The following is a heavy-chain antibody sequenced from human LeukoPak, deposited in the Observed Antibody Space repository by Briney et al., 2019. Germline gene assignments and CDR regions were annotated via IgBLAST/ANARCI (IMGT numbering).Heavy chain of an antibody. CDR1: GYTFTGYY. CDR2: INPNSGGT. CDR3: ARGNWGSRGYFDY. D-gene: IGHD7-27*01. J-gene: IGHJ4*02. V-gene: IGHV1-2*02. Sequence: GASVKVSCKASGYTFTGYYMHWVRQAPGQGLEWMGWINPNSGGTNYAQKFQGRVTMTRDTSISTAYMELSRLRSDDTAVYYCARGNWGSRGYFDYWGQGTLVTVSS.